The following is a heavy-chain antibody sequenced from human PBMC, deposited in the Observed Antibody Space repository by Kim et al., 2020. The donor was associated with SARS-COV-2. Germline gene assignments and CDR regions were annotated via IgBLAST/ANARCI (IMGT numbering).Heavy chain of an antibody. CDR1: GFTFSDHY. D-gene: IGHD6-19*01. CDR3: ARVRSHSGYFDY. CDR2: TRNKANSYTT. Sequence: GVSLRLSCAASGFTFSDHYMDWVRQAPGKGLEWVGRTRNKANSYTTEYAASVKGRFTISRDDSKNSVYLLMNSLRTEDTAVYYCARVRSHSGYFDYWGRG. J-gene: IGHJ4*02. V-gene: IGHV3-72*01.